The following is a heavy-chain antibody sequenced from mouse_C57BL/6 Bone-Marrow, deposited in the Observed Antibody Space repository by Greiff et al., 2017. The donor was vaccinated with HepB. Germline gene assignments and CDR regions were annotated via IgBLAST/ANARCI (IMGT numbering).Heavy chain of an antibody. V-gene: IGHV1-74*01. CDR2: IYPSDGVT. CDR3: AIREGDYDGDFDY. J-gene: IGHJ2*01. D-gene: IGHD2-4*01. Sequence: QVQLQQPGAELVKPGASVKVSCKASGYTFTSYWIRWVKQRPGQGLEWIGRIYPSDGVTNYKQKLKGKATVTVDKSSSSAYMQLSSLTSEDSAVYYCAIREGDYDGDFDYWGQGTTLTVSS. CDR1: GYTFTSYW.